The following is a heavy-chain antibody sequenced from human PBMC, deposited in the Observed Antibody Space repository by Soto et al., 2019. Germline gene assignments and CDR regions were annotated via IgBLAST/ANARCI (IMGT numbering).Heavy chain of an antibody. D-gene: IGHD2-15*01. Sequence: SETLSLTCAVYGGSFSGYCWSWIRQPPGKGLEWIGEINHSGSTNYNPSLKSRVTISLDTSKNQFSLKLSSVTAADTAVYYCARGGYCSGGSCYSYYYYDMDVWGQGTTVTVSS. V-gene: IGHV4-34*01. CDR3: ARGGYCSGGSCYSYYYYDMDV. J-gene: IGHJ6*02. CDR1: GGSFSGYC. CDR2: INHSGST.